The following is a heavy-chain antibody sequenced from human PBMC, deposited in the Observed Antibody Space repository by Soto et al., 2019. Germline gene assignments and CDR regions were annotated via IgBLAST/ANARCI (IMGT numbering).Heavy chain of an antibody. Sequence: APVKVSCKASGSTFTGYYMHWVRQAPGQGLEWMGWINPNSGGTNYAQEFQGRVSMTRDTSIITAYMELSRVRSDATAVYYCARDYGDYGGGIYWGQGTLVTVSS. CDR3: ARDYGDYGGGIY. V-gene: IGHV1-2*02. CDR1: GSTFTGYY. CDR2: INPNSGGT. J-gene: IGHJ4*02. D-gene: IGHD4-17*01.